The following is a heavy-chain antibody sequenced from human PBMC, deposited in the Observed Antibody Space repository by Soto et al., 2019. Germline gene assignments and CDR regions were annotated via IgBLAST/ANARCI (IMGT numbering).Heavy chain of an antibody. J-gene: IGHJ4*02. CDR1: DGSISTYDW. V-gene: IGHV4-4*02. CDR2: MFHSGGA. D-gene: IGHD2-21*01. CDR3: ATGNVDSMLEY. Sequence: PSGTLSLTCAVSDGSISTYDWWTWARQPPGKGLEWIGKMFHSGGADYSPSLKSRVTISADSSKNHFSLRLTAVTAADTAVYYCATGNVDSMLEYWGKGTQVTVSS.